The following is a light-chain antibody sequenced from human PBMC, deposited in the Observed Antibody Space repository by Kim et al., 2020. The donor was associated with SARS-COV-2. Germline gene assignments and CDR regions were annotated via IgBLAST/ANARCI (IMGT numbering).Light chain of an antibody. CDR3: QQLNGYPPNT. J-gene: IGKJ2*01. Sequence: SVGDRVTITCRTSQGTSSYFAWYQQKPGKAPRLLIFAASTLHSGVPSRFSATASGTDSTLTISSLQPEDFATYYCQQLNGYPPNTFGQGTKVDIK. CDR2: AAS. CDR1: QGTSSY. V-gene: IGKV1-9*01.